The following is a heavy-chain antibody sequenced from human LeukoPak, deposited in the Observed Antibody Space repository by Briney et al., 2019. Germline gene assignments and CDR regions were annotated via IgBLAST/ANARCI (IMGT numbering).Heavy chain of an antibody. J-gene: IGHJ4*02. CDR2: INPNSGTT. CDR3: ARGGPRSGLSS. D-gene: IGHD3-3*01. V-gene: IGHV1-2*02. CDR1: GYTFTDYY. Sequence: ASVKVSCKASGYTFTDYYVGWVRQAPGQGLEWMGWINPNSGTTNYGQKFQGRVTMTRDTSISAAYMELSELTSDDTAVYYCARGGPRSGLSSWGQGTQVTVSS.